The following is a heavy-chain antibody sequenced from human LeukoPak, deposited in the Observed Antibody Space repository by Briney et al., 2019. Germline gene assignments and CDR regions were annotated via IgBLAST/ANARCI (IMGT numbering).Heavy chain of an antibody. J-gene: IGHJ5*02. CDR3: ARDKRDYGDYWFDP. CDR2: ISYSGTT. CDR1: GGSISSGDYY. V-gene: IGHV4-30-4*01. Sequence: SETLSLTCTVSGGSISSGDYYWSWIRQPPGKGPEWIGYISYSGTTYYNPSLKSRVIISVDTSKNQFPLKLSSVTAADTAVYYCARDKRDYGDYWFDPWGQGTLVTVSS. D-gene: IGHD4-17*01.